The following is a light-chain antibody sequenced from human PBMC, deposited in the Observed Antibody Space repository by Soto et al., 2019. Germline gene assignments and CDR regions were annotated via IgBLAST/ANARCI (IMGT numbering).Light chain of an antibody. CDR3: CSYTTTTAYV. CDR2: EVD. Sequence: QSALTQPASVSGSPGQSITISCTGTFSDVGRYNSVSWYQQRPGKAPKLMIFEVDNRPSGVSNRFSGSKSGNTASLSISRLLTEEEADYCCCSYTTTTAYVFGTGTKVTVL. CDR1: FSDVGRYNS. V-gene: IGLV2-14*01. J-gene: IGLJ1*01.